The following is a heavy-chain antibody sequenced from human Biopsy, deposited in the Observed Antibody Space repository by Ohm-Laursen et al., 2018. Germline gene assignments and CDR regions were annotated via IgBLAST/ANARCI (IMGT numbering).Heavy chain of an antibody. Sequence: SMRLSCAASGFTFSNSGMHWVRQAPGKGLEWVAAISYDGSKTDYGDSVKGRLNISRDNSKNTLDLQMSSLRVEDTAVYFCAKDKGTFNFYYYGMDVWGQGTTVTVSS. V-gene: IGHV3-30*18. CDR3: AKDKGTFNFYYYGMDV. CDR1: GFTFSNSG. J-gene: IGHJ6*02. D-gene: IGHD2/OR15-2a*01. CDR2: ISYDGSKT.